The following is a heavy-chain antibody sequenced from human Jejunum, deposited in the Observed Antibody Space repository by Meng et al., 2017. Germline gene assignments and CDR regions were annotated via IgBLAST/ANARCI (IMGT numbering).Heavy chain of an antibody. CDR2: IHHSGST. J-gene: IGHJ5*02. V-gene: IGHV4-34*01. D-gene: IGHD2-15*01. Sequence: GSLRLSCAVYGGSLSGYYWSWIRQAPEKGLEYIADIHHSGSTTYMPSLRSRLTLSLDTSNNQFTLNLNSVTAADTATYYCVRRRSGASSLFDLWGPGTLVTVSS. CDR1: GGSLSGYY. CDR3: VRRRSGASSLFDL.